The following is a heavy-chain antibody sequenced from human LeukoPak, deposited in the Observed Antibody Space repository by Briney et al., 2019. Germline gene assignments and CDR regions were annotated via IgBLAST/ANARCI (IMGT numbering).Heavy chain of an antibody. V-gene: IGHV4-59*01. Sequence: SETLSLTCTVSGGSISSYYWSWIRQPPGKGLEWLGYIYYSGSTNYNPSLKSRVTISVDTSKNQFSLKLSSVTAADTAVYYCARDYQFNNYYDSNPGAFDIWGQGTMVTVSS. J-gene: IGHJ3*02. D-gene: IGHD3-22*01. CDR2: IYYSGST. CDR1: GGSISSYY. CDR3: ARDYQFNNYYDSNPGAFDI.